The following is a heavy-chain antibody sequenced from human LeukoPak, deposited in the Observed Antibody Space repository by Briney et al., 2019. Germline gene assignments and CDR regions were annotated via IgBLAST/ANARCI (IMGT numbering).Heavy chain of an antibody. CDR2: ISSSSSYI. D-gene: IGHD5-12*01. CDR3: ASFGSGSLRRGNYFDY. CDR1: GFTFSSYS. V-gene: IGHV3-21*01. Sequence: GGSLRLSCAASGFTFSSYSMNWVRQAPGKGLEWVSSISSSSSYIYYADSMKGRFTLSRDNSKNTLYLQMNSLRAEDTAVYYCASFGSGSLRRGNYFDYWGQGTLVTVSS. J-gene: IGHJ4*02.